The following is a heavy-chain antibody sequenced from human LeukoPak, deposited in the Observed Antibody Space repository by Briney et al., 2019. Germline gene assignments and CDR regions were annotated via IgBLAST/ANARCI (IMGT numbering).Heavy chain of an antibody. D-gene: IGHD3-16*01. V-gene: IGHV4-39*01. CDR1: GGSISSSSYY. Sequence: TSETLSLTCTVSGGSISSSSYYWGWIRQPPGKGLEWIGSIYYSGSTYYNPSLKSRVTISVDTSKNQFSLKLSSVTAADTAVYYCARVLRVSPRSFDPWGQGTLVTVSS. J-gene: IGHJ5*02. CDR3: ARVLRVSPRSFDP. CDR2: IYYSGST.